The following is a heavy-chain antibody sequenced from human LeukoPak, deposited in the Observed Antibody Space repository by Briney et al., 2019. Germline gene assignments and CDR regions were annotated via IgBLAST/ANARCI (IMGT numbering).Heavy chain of an antibody. CDR3: ARGGSSWYYYYYGMDV. J-gene: IGHJ6*04. CDR2: IYYSGST. CDR1: GGSVSGGSYY. Sequence: SETLSLTCTVSGGSVSGGSYYWSWIRQPPGTGLEWIGYIYYSGSTNYNPSLKSRVTISVDTSKNQFSLKLSSVTAADTAVYYCARGGSSWYYYYYGMDVWGKGTTVTVSS. D-gene: IGHD6-13*01. V-gene: IGHV4-61*01.